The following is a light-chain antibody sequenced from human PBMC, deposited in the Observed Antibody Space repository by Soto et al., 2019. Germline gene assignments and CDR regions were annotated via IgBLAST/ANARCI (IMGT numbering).Light chain of an antibody. CDR2: LNNDGSH. CDR3: QTWDTGISVV. Sequence: QPVLTQSPSASASLGASVKLTCTLSRGHSNYAIAWHQQQPEKGPRYLMKLNNDGSHSKGDGIPDRFSGSSSGAERYLTISRLQSEDESDYYCQTWDTGISVVFGGGTKVTVL. J-gene: IGLJ2*01. V-gene: IGLV4-69*01. CDR1: RGHSNYA.